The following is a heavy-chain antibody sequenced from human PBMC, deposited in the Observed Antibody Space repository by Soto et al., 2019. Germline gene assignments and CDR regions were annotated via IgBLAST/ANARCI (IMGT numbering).Heavy chain of an antibody. Sequence: QVQLQESGPGLVKPSQTLSLTCTVSGGSISSGNYYWSWLRQHPGKGLEWIGYIYHSGSTYYNPSLKSRVTISVDTSKNQFSLKLSSVTAADTAIYYCARVYGDPFPSNWFDPWGQGTLVTVSS. CDR1: GGSISSGNYY. J-gene: IGHJ5*02. D-gene: IGHD4-17*01. CDR3: ARVYGDPFPSNWFDP. CDR2: IYHSGST. V-gene: IGHV4-31*03.